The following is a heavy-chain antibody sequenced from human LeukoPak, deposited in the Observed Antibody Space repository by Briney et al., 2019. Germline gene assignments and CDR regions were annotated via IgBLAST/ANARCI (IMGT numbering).Heavy chain of an antibody. CDR3: ARQYSSGWYLNWFDP. Sequence: ASVKVSCKASGYTFTGYYMHWVRQAPGQGLEWMGWINPNSGGTNYAQKFQGRVTMTRDTSTSTAYMELRSLRSDDTAVYYCARQYSSGWYLNWFDPWGQGTLVTVSS. CDR2: INPNSGGT. D-gene: IGHD6-19*01. CDR1: GYTFTGYY. J-gene: IGHJ5*02. V-gene: IGHV1-2*02.